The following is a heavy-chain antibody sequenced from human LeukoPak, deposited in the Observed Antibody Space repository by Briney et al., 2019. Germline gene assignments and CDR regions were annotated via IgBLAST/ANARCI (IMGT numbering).Heavy chain of an antibody. CDR2: IYYSGSA. Sequence: SETLSLTCTVSGGSISNNYWSWFRQPPGKGLEWIGYIYYSGSANYNPSLKSRVTISVDTSKSQFSLKLSSVTAADTAVYYCASHKGFWGQGTLVTVSS. CDR1: GGSISNNY. CDR3: ASHKGF. J-gene: IGHJ1*01. V-gene: IGHV4-59*01.